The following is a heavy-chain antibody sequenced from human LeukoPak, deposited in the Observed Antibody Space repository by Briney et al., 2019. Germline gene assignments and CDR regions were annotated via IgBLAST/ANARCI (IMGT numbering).Heavy chain of an antibody. D-gene: IGHD3-22*01. J-gene: IGHJ4*02. CDR2: ISGNGGSA. Sequence: GGSLRLSCAASGLSFSNYAMSWVRQAPGKGLEWVSGISGNGGSAYYADSVKGRFTISRDNSKNTLYLQMNSLRAEDTALYYCANRRLYDTGGSYSYYFDYWGQGTLVTVSS. CDR1: GLSFSNYA. V-gene: IGHV3-23*01. CDR3: ANRRLYDTGGSYSYYFDY.